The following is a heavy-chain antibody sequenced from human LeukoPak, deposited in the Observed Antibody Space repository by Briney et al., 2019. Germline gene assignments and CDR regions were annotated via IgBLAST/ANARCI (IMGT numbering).Heavy chain of an antibody. D-gene: IGHD3-10*01. J-gene: IGHJ5*02. V-gene: IGHV1-18*04. Sequence: GASVKVSCKASGYTITNNYMHWVRQAPGQGLEWMGWISAYNGNTNYAQKLQGRVTMTTDTSTSTAYMELRSLRSDDTAVYYCARTPVYGSGSYKNYNWFDPWGQGTLVTVSS. CDR1: GYTITNNY. CDR2: ISAYNGNT. CDR3: ARTPVYGSGSYKNYNWFDP.